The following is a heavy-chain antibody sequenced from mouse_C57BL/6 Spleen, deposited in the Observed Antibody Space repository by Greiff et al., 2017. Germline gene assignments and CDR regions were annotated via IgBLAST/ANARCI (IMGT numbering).Heavy chain of an antibody. J-gene: IGHJ4*01. CDR1: GYTFTSYW. Sequence: QVQLKQPGAELVRPGSSVKLSCKASGYTFTSYWMDWVKQRPGQGLEWIGNIYPSDSETHYNQKFKDKATLTVDKSSSTAYMQLSSLTSEDSAVYYCARADYYGSWGYAMDYWGQGTSVTVSS. CDR3: ARADYYGSWGYAMDY. V-gene: IGHV1-61*01. D-gene: IGHD1-1*01. CDR2: IYPSDSET.